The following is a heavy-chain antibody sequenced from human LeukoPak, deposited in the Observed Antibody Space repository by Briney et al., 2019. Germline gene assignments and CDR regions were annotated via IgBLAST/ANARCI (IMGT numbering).Heavy chain of an antibody. D-gene: IGHD2-15*01. Sequence: SETLSLTCTVSGYSISSGYYWGWIRQPPGKGLEWIGSIYHSGSTYYNPSLKSRVTISVDTSKNQFSLKLSSVTAADTAVYYCARVGVVPQKLYYFDYWGQGTLVTVSS. CDR3: ARVGVVPQKLYYFDY. CDR2: IYHSGST. V-gene: IGHV4-38-2*02. J-gene: IGHJ4*02. CDR1: GYSISSGYY.